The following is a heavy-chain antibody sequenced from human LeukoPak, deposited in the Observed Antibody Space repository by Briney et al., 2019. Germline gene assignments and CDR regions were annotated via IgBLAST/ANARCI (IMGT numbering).Heavy chain of an antibody. CDR3: ARPKAEYYYDSSGYFQFDY. CDR2: IIPIFGTA. J-gene: IGHJ4*02. D-gene: IGHD3-22*01. Sequence: SVKVSCKASGGTFSSYAISWVRQAPGQGLEWMGRIIPIFGTANYAQKSQGRVTITTDESTSTAYMELSSLRSEDTAVYYCARPKAEYYYDSSGYFQFDYWGQGTLVTVSS. CDR1: GGTFSSYA. V-gene: IGHV1-69*05.